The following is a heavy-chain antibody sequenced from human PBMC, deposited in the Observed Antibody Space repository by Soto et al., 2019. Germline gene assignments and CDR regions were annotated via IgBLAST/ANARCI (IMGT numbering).Heavy chain of an antibody. CDR3: ATLRDGYNKNDY. V-gene: IGHV1-69*02. D-gene: IGHD5-12*01. CDR1: GGTFSSYT. J-gene: IGHJ4*02. CDR2: IIPILGIA. Sequence: QVQLVQSGAEVKKPGSSVKVSCKASGGTFSSYTISWVRQAPGQGLEWMGRIIPILGIANYAQKFQGRVTITADKSMSTAYMELSSLRSEDTAVYYCATLRDGYNKNDYWGQGTLVTVSS.